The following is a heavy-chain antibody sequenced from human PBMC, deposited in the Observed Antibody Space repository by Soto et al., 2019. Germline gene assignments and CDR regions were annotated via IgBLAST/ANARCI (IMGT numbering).Heavy chain of an antibody. CDR3: ARVRLPYYYYGMDV. V-gene: IGHV1-8*01. J-gene: IGHJ6*02. CDR1: GYTFTSYD. D-gene: IGHD6-25*01. Sequence: QVQLVQSGAEVKKPGASVKVSCKASGYTFTSYDINWVRQATGQGLEWMGWMNPNSGNTGYAQKCQGRVTMTRNTSISTAYMELSSLRSEDTAVYYCARVRLPYYYYGMDVWGQGTTVTVSS. CDR2: MNPNSGNT.